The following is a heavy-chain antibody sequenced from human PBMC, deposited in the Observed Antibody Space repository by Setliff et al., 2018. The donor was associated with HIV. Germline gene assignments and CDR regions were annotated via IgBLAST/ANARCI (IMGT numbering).Heavy chain of an antibody. CDR3: ARVRLTMIMMVDYFDQ. CDR2: IYSTGDT. Sequence: PSETLSLTCTVSGGSFSNFFWNWIRQPPGKGLEWVGHIYSTGDTNYNPSLKSRVTLSADTSKNQLSLSLTSVTAADTAVYYCARVRLTMIMMVDYFDQWGQGTLVTVSS. J-gene: IGHJ4*02. V-gene: IGHV4-4*07. CDR1: GGSFSNFF. D-gene: IGHD3-22*01.